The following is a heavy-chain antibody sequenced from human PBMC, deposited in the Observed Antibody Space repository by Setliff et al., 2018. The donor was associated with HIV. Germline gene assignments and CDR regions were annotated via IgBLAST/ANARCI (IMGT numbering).Heavy chain of an antibody. J-gene: IGHJ6*03. CDR1: GGSISSHY. D-gene: IGHD2-21*01. V-gene: IGHV4-59*11. CDR2: IYYSGIT. Sequence: PSETLSLTCTVSGGSISSHYWSWIRQSPGKGLEWIGNIYYSGITNYNASLKSRVTISVDTSQNQFSLKLTSVTAADTAVYYCARAPRTSGVVGYYYMDVWGKGTTVTVSS. CDR3: ARAPRTSGVVGYYYMDV.